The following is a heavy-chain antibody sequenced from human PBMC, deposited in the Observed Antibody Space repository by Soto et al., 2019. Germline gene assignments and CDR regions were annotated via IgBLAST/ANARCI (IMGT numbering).Heavy chain of an antibody. CDR1: GFTISNYW. Sequence: GSMSLSCAASGFTISNYWMSWVRPAPGKGLEWVANIKQDGSEKYCVDSVKGRFTISRDNAKNSLYLQMNSLRAEDTAVYYCARGLNWFDPWGQGTLVTVSS. V-gene: IGHV3-7*03. J-gene: IGHJ5*02. D-gene: IGHD3-16*01. CDR3: ARGLNWFDP. CDR2: IKQDGSEK.